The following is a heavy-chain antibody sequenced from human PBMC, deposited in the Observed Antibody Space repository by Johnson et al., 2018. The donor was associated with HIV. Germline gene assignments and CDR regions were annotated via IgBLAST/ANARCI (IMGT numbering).Heavy chain of an antibody. CDR1: GFTFHNYW. CDR2: IKHDGSDK. CDR3: ARLDNGDPFDI. D-gene: IGHD1-14*01. V-gene: IGHV3-7*01. J-gene: IGHJ3*02. Sequence: VHLVESGGGLVQPGGSLRLSCAASGFTFHNYWMSWVRQAPGKGLEWVANIKHDGSDKFYVDSVKGRFPISRDKAHNSLYLQMNTLRAEDTAIYYWARLDNGDPFDIWGQGTMVTVSS.